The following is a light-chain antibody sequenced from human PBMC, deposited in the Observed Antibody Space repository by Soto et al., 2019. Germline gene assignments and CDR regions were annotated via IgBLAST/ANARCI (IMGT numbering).Light chain of an antibody. CDR3: RAWDDSLNSHV. Sequence: QSVLTQPHSASGTPGQRVTISCSGSSSNIGTSSVHWFQQLPGTAPKLLISTTNQRPSGVPERFSGSKSGTSASLAISGLQSEDEADYYCRAWDDSLNSHVFGTGTKVTVL. V-gene: IGLV1-44*01. J-gene: IGLJ1*01. CDR2: TTN. CDR1: SSNIGTSS.